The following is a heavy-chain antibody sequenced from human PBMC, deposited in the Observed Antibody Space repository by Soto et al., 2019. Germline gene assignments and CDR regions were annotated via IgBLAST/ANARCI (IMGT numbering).Heavy chain of an antibody. Sequence: GGSLSLSCAASGFTFSSYSMNWVRHAPGKGLEWVSSISSSSSNIYYADSVQGRFTISRDNAKNSLYLQMNSLRAEDTAVYYCAREGQQLRSDYYYYGLDAWGQGTTVTVSS. D-gene: IGHD6-13*01. CDR2: ISSSSSNI. CDR1: GFTFSSYS. J-gene: IGHJ6*02. V-gene: IGHV3-21*01. CDR3: AREGQQLRSDYYYYGLDA.